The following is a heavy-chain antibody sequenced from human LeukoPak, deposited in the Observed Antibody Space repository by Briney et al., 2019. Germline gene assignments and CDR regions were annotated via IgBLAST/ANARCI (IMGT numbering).Heavy chain of an antibody. D-gene: IGHD6-13*01. CDR2: ISYDGSNK. Sequence: QPGRSLRLSCAASGFTFSSYAMHWVRQAPGKGLEWVAVISYDGSNKYYADSVKGRFTISRDNSKNTLYLQMNSLRAEDTAVYYCARGRYSTFNYYGMDVWGQGTTVTVSS. V-gene: IGHV3-30-3*01. CDR1: GFTFSSYA. CDR3: ARGRYSTFNYYGMDV. J-gene: IGHJ6*02.